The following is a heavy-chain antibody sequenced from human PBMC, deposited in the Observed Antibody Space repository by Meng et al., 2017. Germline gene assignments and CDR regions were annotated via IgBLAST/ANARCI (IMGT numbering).Heavy chain of an antibody. Sequence: QGQVFETGGGVKKPVACVKVPCKASGGTFSSYDISWVRQAPGQGLEWMGGIIPIFGTANYAQKFQGRVTITADESTSTAYMELSSLRSEDTAVYYCARVLRDGYNLGYWGQGTLVTVSS. J-gene: IGHJ4*02. CDR1: GGTFSSYD. CDR3: ARVLRDGYNLGY. CDR2: IIPIFGTA. V-gene: IGHV1-69*01. D-gene: IGHD5-24*01.